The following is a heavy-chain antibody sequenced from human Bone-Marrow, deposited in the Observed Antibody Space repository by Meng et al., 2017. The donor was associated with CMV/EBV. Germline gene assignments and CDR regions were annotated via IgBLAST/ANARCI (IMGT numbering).Heavy chain of an antibody. CDR1: GYTFTSYG. Sequence: SVKVSCKASGYTFTSYGISWVRQAPGQGLEWMGRIIPILGIANYAQKFQGRVTITADKSTSTAYMELSSLRSEDTAVYYCAGGYCSGGSCYSHNRNYYYGMDVWGQGTTVTVSS. J-gene: IGHJ6*02. CDR2: IIPILGIA. V-gene: IGHV1-69*04. CDR3: AGGYCSGGSCYSHNRNYYYGMDV. D-gene: IGHD2-15*01.